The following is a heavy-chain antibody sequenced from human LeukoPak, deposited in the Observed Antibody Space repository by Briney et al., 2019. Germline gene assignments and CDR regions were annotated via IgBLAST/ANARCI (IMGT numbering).Heavy chain of an antibody. D-gene: IGHD6-25*01. J-gene: IGHJ4*02. CDR2: IYDSGST. Sequence: SETLSLTCTGSGGSISSYYWTWIRQPPGKGLEWIGFIYDSGSTYYNPSLKSRVTISLDTSKNQFSLKMSSVTAADTAVYYCARKPSGSSRYDYWGQGTLVTVSS. CDR3: ARKPSGSSRYDY. V-gene: IGHV4-59*01. CDR1: GGSISSYY.